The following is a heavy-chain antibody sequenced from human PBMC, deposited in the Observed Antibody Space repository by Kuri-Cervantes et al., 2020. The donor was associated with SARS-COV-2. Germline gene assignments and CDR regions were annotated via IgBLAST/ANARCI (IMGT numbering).Heavy chain of an antibody. J-gene: IGHJ4*02. CDR1: GGSISSGDYY. CDR2: IYYSGST. Sequence: SETLSLTCTVSGGSISSGDYYWSWIRQPPGKGPEWIGYIYYSGSTYYNPSLKSRVTISVDMSKNQFSLKLSSVTAADTAVYYCARDSAVGAAPDVFDYWGQGTLVTVSS. D-gene: IGHD1-26*01. V-gene: IGHV4-30-4*08. CDR3: ARDSAVGAAPDVFDY.